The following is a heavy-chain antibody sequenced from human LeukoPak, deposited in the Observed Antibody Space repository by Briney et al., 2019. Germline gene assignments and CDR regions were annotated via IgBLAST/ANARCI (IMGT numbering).Heavy chain of an antibody. D-gene: IGHD3-22*01. J-gene: IGHJ4*02. Sequence: GGSLRLSCAASGFTVSDYSMSWVRQAPGKGLEWVSAISGSGSYTDYADSVKGRFTISKDNSKNTLYMRMSSLRAEDTAVYYCAKRRYDSSGHFDSWGQGTLVIVSS. V-gene: IGHV3-23*01. CDR2: ISGSGSYT. CDR1: GFTVSDYS. CDR3: AKRRYDSSGHFDS.